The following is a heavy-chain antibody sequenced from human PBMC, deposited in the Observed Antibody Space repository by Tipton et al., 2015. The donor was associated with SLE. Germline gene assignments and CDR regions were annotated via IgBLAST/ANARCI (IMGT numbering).Heavy chain of an antibody. CDR3: AREGVHFWSGFSYYYYYYMDV. CDR2: MYHSGST. V-gene: IGHV4-38-2*02. D-gene: IGHD3-3*02. Sequence: GLVKPSETLSLTCSVSGYSISSGYYWGWIRQSPGKGLEWIGSMYHSGSTHYNPSLRSRVSISVDTSKNQFSLKLRSVTAADTAVYYCAREGVHFWSGFSYYYYYYMDVWGKGTTVTVSS. J-gene: IGHJ6*03. CDR1: GYSISSGYY.